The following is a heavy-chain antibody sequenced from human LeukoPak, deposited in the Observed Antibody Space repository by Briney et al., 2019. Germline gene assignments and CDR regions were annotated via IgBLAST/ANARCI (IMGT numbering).Heavy chain of an antibody. V-gene: IGHV3-21*01. CDR3: ARGIVGATSPGY. J-gene: IGHJ4*02. D-gene: IGHD1-26*01. CDR1: GFTFSSYD. Sequence: GGSLRLSCAASGFTFSSYDVSWVRQAPGKGLEWVSSISSSSSYIYYADSVKGRFTISRDNAKNSLYLQMNSLRAEDTAVYYCARGIVGATSPGYWGQGTLVTVSS. CDR2: ISSSSSYI.